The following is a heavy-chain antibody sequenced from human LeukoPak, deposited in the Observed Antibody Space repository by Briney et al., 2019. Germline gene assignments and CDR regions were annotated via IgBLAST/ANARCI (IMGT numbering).Heavy chain of an antibody. CDR1: GFTFGDYA. J-gene: IGHJ6*02. CDR2: IRSKAYGGTT. V-gene: IGHV3-49*04. Sequence: GGSLRLSCTASGFTFGDYAMSWVRQAPGKGLEWVGFIRSKAYGGTTEYAASVKGRFTILRDDSKSIAYLQMNSLKTEDTAVYYCTVGSLEWLFFDDGMDVWGQGTTVTVSS. CDR3: TVGSLEWLFFDDGMDV. D-gene: IGHD3-3*01.